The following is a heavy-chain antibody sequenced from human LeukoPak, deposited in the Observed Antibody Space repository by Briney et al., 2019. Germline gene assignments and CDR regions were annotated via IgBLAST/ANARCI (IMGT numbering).Heavy chain of an antibody. CDR1: GGSISSGGYS. V-gene: IGHV4-30-2*01. J-gene: IGHJ5*02. D-gene: IGHD3-3*01. Sequence: PSQTLSLTCAVSGGSISSGGYSWSWIRQPPGKGLEWIGYIYHSGSTYYNPSLKSRVTISVDRSKNQFSLKLSFVTAADTAVYYCARAVEQYYDFWSGYYPNWFDPWGQGTPVTVSS. CDR3: ARAVEQYYDFWSGYYPNWFDP. CDR2: IYHSGST.